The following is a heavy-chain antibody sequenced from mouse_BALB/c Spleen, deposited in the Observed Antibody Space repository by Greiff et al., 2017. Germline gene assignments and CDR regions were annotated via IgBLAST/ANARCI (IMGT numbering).Heavy chain of an antibody. D-gene: IGHD2-10*01. J-gene: IGHJ4*01. CDR1: GFTFSSYA. Sequence: EVKLVESGGGLVKPGGSLKLSCAASGFTFSSYAMSWVRQSPEKRLEWVAEISSGGSYTYYPDTVTGRFTISRDNAKNTLYLEMSSLRSEDTAMYYCARDRPTMVRHYYAMDYWGQGTSVTVSS. V-gene: IGHV5-9-4*01. CDR3: ARDRPTMVRHYYAMDY. CDR2: ISSGGSYT.